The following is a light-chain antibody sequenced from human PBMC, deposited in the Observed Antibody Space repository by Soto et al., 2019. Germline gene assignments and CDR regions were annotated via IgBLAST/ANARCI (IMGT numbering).Light chain of an antibody. Sequence: EIVLTQSPVTLSLSPGERATHSCRASQSVSSYLAWYQQTPGQAPRLLIHDASNRATGIPARLSGGGSGTVFTLTIDNPEPEDFPLYYCQQRSNRITFGQGTRLEIK. J-gene: IGKJ5*01. CDR1: QSVSSY. CDR2: DAS. CDR3: QQRSNRIT. V-gene: IGKV3-11*01.